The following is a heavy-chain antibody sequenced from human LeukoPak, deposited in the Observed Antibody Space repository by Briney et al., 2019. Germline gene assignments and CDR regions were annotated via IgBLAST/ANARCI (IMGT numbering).Heavy chain of an antibody. J-gene: IGHJ4*02. Sequence: ASVKVSCKASGYTFTNYGISWGRQAPGQGLEWMGWISTYNAKTNSAQRFQGRFTMTADTSTDTAYMELRSLTSDDTAVFYCARDLVSLLYGSGIDYWGQGTQVTVSA. V-gene: IGHV1-18*01. CDR2: ISTYNAKT. CDR3: ARDLVSLLYGSGIDY. D-gene: IGHD3-10*01. CDR1: GYTFTNYG.